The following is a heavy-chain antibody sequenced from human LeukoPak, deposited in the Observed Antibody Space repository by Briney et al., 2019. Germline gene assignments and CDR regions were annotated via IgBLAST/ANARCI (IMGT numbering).Heavy chain of an antibody. Sequence: GGSLRLSCAASGFTFSSCIVNWVRQAPGKGLEWVSSISSSSSYIYYADSVKGRFTISRDNAKNSLYLQMNSLRAEDTAVYYCARVLGYSGYDLVDYWGQGTLVTVSS. V-gene: IGHV3-21*01. J-gene: IGHJ4*02. CDR3: ARVLGYSGYDLVDY. CDR1: GFTFSSCI. D-gene: IGHD5-12*01. CDR2: ISSSSSYI.